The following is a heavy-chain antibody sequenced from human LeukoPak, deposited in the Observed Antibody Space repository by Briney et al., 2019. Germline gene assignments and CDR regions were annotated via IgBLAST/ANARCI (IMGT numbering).Heavy chain of an antibody. D-gene: IGHD3-22*01. CDR1: GYTFTGYY. V-gene: IGHV1-2*02. Sequence: ASVKVSCKASGYTFTGYYMHWVRQAPGQGLEWMGWINPNSGGTNYAQKFQGRVTMTRDTSISTAYMELRSLRSDDTAVYYCARVYYDSSGTPITFAFDIWGQGTMVTVSS. J-gene: IGHJ3*02. CDR2: INPNSGGT. CDR3: ARVYYDSSGTPITFAFDI.